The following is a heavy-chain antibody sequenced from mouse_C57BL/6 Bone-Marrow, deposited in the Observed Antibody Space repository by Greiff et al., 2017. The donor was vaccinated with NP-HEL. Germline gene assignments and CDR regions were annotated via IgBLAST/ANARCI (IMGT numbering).Heavy chain of an antibody. D-gene: IGHD1-1*01. V-gene: IGHV1-81*01. J-gene: IGHJ1*03. CDR1: GYTFTSYG. CDR2: IYPRSGNT. Sequence: QVQLQQSGAELARPGASVKLSCKASGYTFTSYGISWVKQRPGQGLEWIGEIYPRSGNTYYNEKFKGKATLTADKSSSTAYMELRSLTSEDSAVYFCARWVYYGSSYWYFDVWGTGTTVTVSS. CDR3: ARWVYYGSSYWYFDV.